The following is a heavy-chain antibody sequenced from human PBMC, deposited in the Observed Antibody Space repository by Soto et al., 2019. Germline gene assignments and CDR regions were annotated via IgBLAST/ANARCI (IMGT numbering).Heavy chain of an antibody. D-gene: IGHD3-3*01. CDR2: ISYTGSN. CDR3: ARDQDDFRSGSYYYAMEV. V-gene: IGHV4-61*01. CDR1: GGSVSSESHY. J-gene: IGHJ6*02. Sequence: PSETLSLTCTVSGGSVSSESHYWGWSRQTQGKGREWIGYISYTGSNNYNPSLKGRVTMSVDTSRDQVSLRLRSVTRADTAVYYCARDQDDFRSGSYYYAMEVWGQGTKVTVSS.